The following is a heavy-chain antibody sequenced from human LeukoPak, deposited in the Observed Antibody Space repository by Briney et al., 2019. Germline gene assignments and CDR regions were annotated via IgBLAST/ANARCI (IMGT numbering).Heavy chain of an antibody. CDR2: IYYSGST. CDR1: GGSISSYY. D-gene: IGHD5-18*01. Sequence: SETLSLTCTVSGGSISSYYWSWIRQPPGKGLEWIGYIYYSGSTNYNPSLKSRVTISVDTYKNQFSLKLSSVTAADTAVYYCAREGYSYGYPYYYYYMDVWGKGTTVTVSS. V-gene: IGHV4-59*01. CDR3: AREGYSYGYPYYYYYMDV. J-gene: IGHJ6*03.